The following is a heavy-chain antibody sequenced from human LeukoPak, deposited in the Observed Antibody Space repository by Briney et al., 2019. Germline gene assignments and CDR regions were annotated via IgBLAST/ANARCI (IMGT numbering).Heavy chain of an antibody. CDR3: ARDGSLPDY. V-gene: IGHV3-74*01. Sequence: GGSLRLSCAASGFTFSYYWMQWVRQAPGKGPVWVSRITSDGSSTSYADSVRGRFTSSRDNAKNTLYLQMNSLRAEDTAMYYCARDGSLPDYWGQGTLVTVSS. J-gene: IGHJ4*02. D-gene: IGHD1-26*01. CDR2: ITSDGSST. CDR1: GFTFSYYW.